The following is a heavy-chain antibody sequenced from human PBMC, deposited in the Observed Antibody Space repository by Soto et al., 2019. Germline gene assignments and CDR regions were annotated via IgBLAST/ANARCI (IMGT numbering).Heavy chain of an antibody. V-gene: IGHV3-49*03. J-gene: IGHJ4*02. CDR2: IRSKAYGGTT. Sequence: GGSLRLSCTASGFTFGDYAMSWFRQAPGKGLEWVGFIRSKAYGGTTEYAASVKGRFTISRDDSKSIAYLQMNSLKTEDTAVYYCTRDQGNDYIWGSYEVLFDYWGQGTLVTVSS. CDR1: GFTFGDYA. D-gene: IGHD3-16*01. CDR3: TRDQGNDYIWGSYEVLFDY.